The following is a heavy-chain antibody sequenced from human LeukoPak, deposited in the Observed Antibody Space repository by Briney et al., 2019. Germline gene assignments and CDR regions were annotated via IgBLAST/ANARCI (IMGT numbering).Heavy chain of an antibody. CDR2: IKQDGSEK. CDR3: ARTKRGYDAFDI. V-gene: IGHV3-7*04. D-gene: IGHD3-10*01. CDR1: GFTFSSSW. J-gene: IGHJ3*02. Sequence: PGGSLRLSCAASGFTFSSSWMSWVRQAPGKGLEWVANIKQDGSEKYYVDSVKGRFTISRDNGKSSLYLQMNSLRAEDTAVYYCARTKRGYDAFDIWGQGTVVTVSS.